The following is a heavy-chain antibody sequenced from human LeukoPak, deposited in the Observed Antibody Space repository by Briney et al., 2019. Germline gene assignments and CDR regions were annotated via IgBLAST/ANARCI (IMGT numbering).Heavy chain of an antibody. J-gene: IGHJ4*01. CDR3: ARFTGYSSAFDY. CDR1: GGSISSSSFY. Sequence: PSETLSLTCTVSGGSISSSSFYWGWVRQPPGKGLEWIGSIYYSGGTKYKPSLKSRVNIFVDTSKNQFSLRLRSVTAADTAVYFCARFTGYSSAFDYWGQGTLVTVSS. V-gene: IGHV4-39*07. CDR2: IYYSGGT. D-gene: IGHD6-25*01.